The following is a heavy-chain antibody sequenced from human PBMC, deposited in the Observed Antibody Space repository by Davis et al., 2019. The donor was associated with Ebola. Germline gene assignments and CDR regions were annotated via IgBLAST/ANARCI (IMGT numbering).Heavy chain of an antibody. J-gene: IGHJ4*02. CDR2: IYSGDSDT. Sequence: GGSLRLSCKGSGYSFTNYWIAWVRQMPGKGPEWMGIIYSGDSDTRYSPSFQGQVSISVDTSITTAYLQWSSLKASDTAVYYCARRSDWNFAFEYWGQGTLVTVAS. V-gene: IGHV5-51*01. D-gene: IGHD1-7*01. CDR1: GYSFTNYW. CDR3: ARRSDWNFAFEY.